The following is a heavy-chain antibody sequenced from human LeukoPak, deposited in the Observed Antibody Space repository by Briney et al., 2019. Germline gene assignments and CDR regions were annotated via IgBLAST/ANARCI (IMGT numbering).Heavy chain of an antibody. J-gene: IGHJ6*02. D-gene: IGHD2-21*01. CDR1: GASLSSYY. CDR2: IYYSGVT. V-gene: IGHV4-59*08. CDR3: ARREGSHYSVDI. Sequence: SETLSLNCTVSGASLSSYYWSWIRLPPGKGLEWMGSIYYSGVTNFNPSLKRRIAMSVDTSRNLFSLKLSSVTAADTAVYYCARREGSHYSVDIWGQGTTVTVSS.